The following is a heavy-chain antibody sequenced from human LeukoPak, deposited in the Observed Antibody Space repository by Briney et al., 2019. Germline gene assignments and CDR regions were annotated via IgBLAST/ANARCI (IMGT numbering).Heavy chain of an antibody. Sequence: SETLSLTCTVSDVSLNSYYWSWIRQPPGKGLEWIGFIYYSGITDYNSSLKSRVTFSLDTAKSQISLQLNSVTAADAAIYYCARGVGIQRWSFFFDYWGQGILVSVSS. CDR1: DVSLNSYY. V-gene: IGHV4-59*01. CDR2: IYYSGIT. J-gene: IGHJ4*02. D-gene: IGHD5-18*01. CDR3: ARGVGIQRWSFFFDY.